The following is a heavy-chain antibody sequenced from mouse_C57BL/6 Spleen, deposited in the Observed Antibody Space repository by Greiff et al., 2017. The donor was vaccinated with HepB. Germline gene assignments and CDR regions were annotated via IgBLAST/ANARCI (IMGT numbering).Heavy chain of an antibody. CDR3: ASSGIYYGNSNYYAMDY. J-gene: IGHJ4*01. CDR2: ISSGSSTI. D-gene: IGHD2-1*01. V-gene: IGHV5-17*01. CDR1: GFTFSDYG. Sequence: EVQVVESGGGLVKPGGSLKLSCAASGFTFSDYGMHWVRQAPEKGLEWVAYISSGSSTIYYADTVKGRFTISRDNAKNTLFLQMTSLRSEDTAMYYCASSGIYYGNSNYYAMDYWGQGTSVTVSS.